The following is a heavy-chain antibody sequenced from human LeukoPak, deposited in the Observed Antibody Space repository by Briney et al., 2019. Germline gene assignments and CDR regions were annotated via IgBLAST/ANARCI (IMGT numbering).Heavy chain of an antibody. Sequence: PGGSLRLSCAASGFTFSSYSMNWVRQAPGEGLEWGSSISSNSSYIYYADSVKGRFTIFRDKAKNSLYLQMNSLRAEDTAVHYCAREMVWGTSSSGTFDYWSQGTLVTVSS. J-gene: IGHJ4*02. CDR1: GFTFSSYS. CDR3: AREMVWGTSSSGTFDY. CDR2: ISSNSSYI. D-gene: IGHD6-13*01. V-gene: IGHV3-21*01.